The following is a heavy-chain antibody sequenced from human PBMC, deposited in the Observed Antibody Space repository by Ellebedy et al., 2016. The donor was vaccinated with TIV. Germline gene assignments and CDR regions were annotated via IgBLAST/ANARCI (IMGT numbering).Heavy chain of an antibody. CDR1: GYIFTNYY. J-gene: IGHJ6*02. Sequence: ASVKVSXXASGYIFTNYYVHWVRQAPGQGLEWMGIIDPSGGTTRYAQKFQGRVTVTRDTSTSTVYMVLSSLRSEDAAVYYCARAPSDFYGMDVWGQGTTVTVSS. CDR3: ARAPSDFYGMDV. CDR2: IDPSGGTT. V-gene: IGHV1-46*01.